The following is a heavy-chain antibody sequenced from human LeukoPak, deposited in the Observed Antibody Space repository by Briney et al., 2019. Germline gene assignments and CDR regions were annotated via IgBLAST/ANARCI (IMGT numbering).Heavy chain of an antibody. V-gene: IGHV4-34*01. J-gene: IGHJ4*02. CDR3: ARVVRRSGKYSSGWYVWKYFDY. CDR2: INHSGST. Sequence: SETLSLTCAVYGGSFSGYYWSWIRQPPGKGLEWIGEINHSGSTNYNPSLKSRVTISVDTSKNQFSLKLSSVTAADTAVYYCARVVRRSGKYSSGWYVWKYFDYWGQGTLVTVSS. D-gene: IGHD6-19*01. CDR1: GGSFSGYY.